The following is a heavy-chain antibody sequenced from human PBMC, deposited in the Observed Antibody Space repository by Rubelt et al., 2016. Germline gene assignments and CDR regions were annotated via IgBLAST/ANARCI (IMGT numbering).Heavy chain of an antibody. CDR2: IYWNDDK. D-gene: IGHD3-10*01. V-gene: IGHV2-5*01. Sequence: GGALEWLALIYWNDDKRYSPSLKSRLTITKDTSKNQVVLTMTNMDPVDTATYYCAHSYYGSGRYYIAFDYWGQGTLVTVSS. CDR3: AHSYYGSGRYYIAFDY. J-gene: IGHJ4*02.